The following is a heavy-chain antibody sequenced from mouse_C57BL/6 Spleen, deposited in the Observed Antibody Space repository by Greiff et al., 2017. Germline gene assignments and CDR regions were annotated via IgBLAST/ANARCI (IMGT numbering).Heavy chain of an antibody. CDR3: AREIYYGNYDY. CDR1: GYSITSGYY. V-gene: IGHV3-6*01. D-gene: IGHD2-1*01. Sequence: EVQVVESGPGLVKPSQSLSLTCSVTGYSITSGYYWNWIRQFPGNKLEWMGYISYDGSNNYNPSLKNRISFTRDTSKNQFFLKLNSVTTEDTATYHCAREIYYGNYDYWGQGTTLTVSS. CDR2: ISYDGSN. J-gene: IGHJ2*01.